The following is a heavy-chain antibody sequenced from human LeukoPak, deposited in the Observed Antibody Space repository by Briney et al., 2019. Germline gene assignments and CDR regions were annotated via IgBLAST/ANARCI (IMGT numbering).Heavy chain of an antibody. CDR3: ARHQWSRLGELSPLDY. J-gene: IGHJ4*02. D-gene: IGHD3-16*02. Sequence: PSETLSLTCTVSGGSISSGGYYWSWIRQPPGKGLEWIGYIYHSGSTYYNPSLKSRVTISVDTSKNLFSLKLSSVTAADTAVYYCARHQWSRLGELSPLDYWGQGTLVTVSS. CDR2: IYHSGST. V-gene: IGHV4-30-2*01. CDR1: GGSISSGGYY.